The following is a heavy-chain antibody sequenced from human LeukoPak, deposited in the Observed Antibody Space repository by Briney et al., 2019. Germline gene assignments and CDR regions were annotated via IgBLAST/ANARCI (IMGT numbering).Heavy chain of an antibody. CDR2: ISSSSSYI. Sequence: GGSLRLSCAASGFTFSSYSMNWVRQAPGKGLEWVSSISSSSSYIYYADSVKGRFTISRDNAKNSLYLQMNSLRAEDTAVYYCARDLGSQEEGELSHDYWGQGTLVTVSS. CDR3: ARDLGSQEEGELSHDY. V-gene: IGHV3-21*01. CDR1: GFTFSSYS. D-gene: IGHD3-16*02. J-gene: IGHJ4*02.